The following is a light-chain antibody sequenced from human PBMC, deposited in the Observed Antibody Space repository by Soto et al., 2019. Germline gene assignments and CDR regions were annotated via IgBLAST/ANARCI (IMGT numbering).Light chain of an antibody. CDR3: QTWGPGIVV. V-gene: IGLV4-69*01. CDR1: SGHSSYA. CDR2: LNSDGSH. J-gene: IGLJ2*01. Sequence: QPVLTQSPSASASLGASVKLTCTLSSGHSSYAIAWHQQQPEKGPRYSMKLNSDGSHSKGDGIPDRFSGSSSGAERYLTISSLQSEDEADYYCQTWGPGIVVFGGGTKVTVL.